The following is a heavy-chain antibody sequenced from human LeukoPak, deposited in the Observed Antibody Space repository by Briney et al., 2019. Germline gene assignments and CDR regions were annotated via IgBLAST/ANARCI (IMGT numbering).Heavy chain of an antibody. CDR1: GFTFDDYA. D-gene: IGHD2-15*01. Sequence: GRSLRLSCAASGFTFDDYAMHWVRQAPGKGLEWVSAISGSGGSTYYADSVKGRFTISRDNSKNTLYLQMNSLRAEDTAVYYCASRPRYCSGGSCSWYGMDVWGQGTTVTVSS. J-gene: IGHJ6*02. V-gene: IGHV3-23*01. CDR3: ASRPRYCSGGSCSWYGMDV. CDR2: ISGSGGST.